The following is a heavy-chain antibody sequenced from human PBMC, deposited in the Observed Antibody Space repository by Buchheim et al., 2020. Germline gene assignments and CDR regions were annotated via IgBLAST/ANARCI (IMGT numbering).Heavy chain of an antibody. CDR2: ISDGGRNT. CDR3: ALQGVTTGLDH. J-gene: IGHJ4*02. V-gene: IGHV3-30*03. CDR1: GFTFSSYG. Sequence: QVQLVESGGDVVQPGRSLRLSCAASGFTFSSYGIHWVRQAPGKGLEWVAVISDGGRNTYYADSVKGRFTISRDNSKNTLYLQMNSLSADDTAVYYCALQGVTTGLDHWGQGTL. D-gene: IGHD1-1*01.